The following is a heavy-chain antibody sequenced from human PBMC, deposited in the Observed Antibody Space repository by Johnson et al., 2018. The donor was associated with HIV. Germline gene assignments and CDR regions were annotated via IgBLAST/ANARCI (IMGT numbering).Heavy chain of an antibody. D-gene: IGHD2-15*01. CDR3: AGRYCSGGGCLKPKDAVEF. Sequence: EVQLVESGGGLVLPGGSLRLSCAVSGFTVSSNYMSWVRRAPGKGLEWVSVIYSGGSTYYADSVKGRFTISRDNSKNTVYLHMNILRAVDTAGYYCAGRYCSGGGCLKPKDAVEFWCQGTMVTVAA. CDR2: IYSGGST. J-gene: IGHJ3*01. V-gene: IGHV3-66*01. CDR1: GFTVSSNY.